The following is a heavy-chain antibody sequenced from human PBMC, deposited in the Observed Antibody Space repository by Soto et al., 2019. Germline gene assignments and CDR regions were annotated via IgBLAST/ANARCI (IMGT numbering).Heavy chain of an antibody. V-gene: IGHV1-3*01. CDR1: GYTFTSYA. CDR2: INAGNGDT. J-gene: IGHJ4*02. CDR3: ARDRGGTYYFDY. D-gene: IGHD1-26*01. Sequence: ASVKVSCKASGYTFTSYAMHWVRQAPGQRLEWMGWINAGNGDTKYSQKLQGRVTFTRDTSASTAYMELSSLRSEDTAVYYCARDRGGTYYFDYWGQGTLVTVSS.